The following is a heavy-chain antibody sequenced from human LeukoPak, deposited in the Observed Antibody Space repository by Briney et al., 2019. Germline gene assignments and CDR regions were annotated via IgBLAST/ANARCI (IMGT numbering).Heavy chain of an antibody. CDR2: IYHSGST. CDR1: SVSISSGGYS. CDR3: ARGTERASWFDP. D-gene: IGHD1-1*01. V-gene: IGHV4-30-2*01. Sequence: SQTLPLTCAVSSVSISSGGYSWSWIRQPPGKGLEWIGYIYHSGSTYYSPSLKSRVTISVDRSKNQFSLKLSSVTAADTAVYYCARGTERASWFDPWGQGTLVTVSS. J-gene: IGHJ5*02.